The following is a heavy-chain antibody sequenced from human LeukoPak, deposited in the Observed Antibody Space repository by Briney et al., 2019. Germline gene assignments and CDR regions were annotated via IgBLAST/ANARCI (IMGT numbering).Heavy chain of an antibody. Sequence: GGSLRLSCAASGFTFSSYGMHWVRQAPGKGLEWVAVIWYDGSNKYCADSVKGRFTISRDNSKNTLYLQMDSLRAEDTAVYYCARGPRYCSGGSCYPTDYWVQGTLVTVSS. D-gene: IGHD2-15*01. J-gene: IGHJ4*02. CDR3: ARGPRYCSGGSCYPTDY. V-gene: IGHV3-33*01. CDR2: IWYDGSNK. CDR1: GFTFSSYG.